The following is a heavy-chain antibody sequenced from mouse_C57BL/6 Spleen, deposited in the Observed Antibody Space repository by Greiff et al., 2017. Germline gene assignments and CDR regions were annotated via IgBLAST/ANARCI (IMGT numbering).Heavy chain of an antibody. J-gene: IGHJ3*01. CDR2: ISSGSSTI. CDR1: GFTFSDYG. Sequence: EVQLVESGGGLVKPGGSLKLSCAASGFTFSDYGMHWVRQAPEKGLEGVAYISSGSSTIYYADTVKGRFTISRDNVKNTLFLQMTSLRSEDTAMYYCANYYGSSPAWFAYWGQGTLVTVSA. V-gene: IGHV5-17*01. D-gene: IGHD1-1*01. CDR3: ANYYGSSPAWFAY.